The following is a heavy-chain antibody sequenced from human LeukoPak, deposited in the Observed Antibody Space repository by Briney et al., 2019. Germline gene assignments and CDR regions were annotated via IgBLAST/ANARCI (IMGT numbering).Heavy chain of an antibody. V-gene: IGHV1-46*01. CDR1: GYTFTSYY. Sequence: ASVKVSCKASGYTFTSYYMHWVRQAPGQGLEWMGIINPSGGSTSYAQKFQGRVTMTRDTSTSTVYMELSSLRSEDTAVYYCARDPLTVAGSTNWFDPWGQGTLVTVSS. J-gene: IGHJ5*02. D-gene: IGHD6-19*01. CDR2: INPSGGST. CDR3: ARDPLTVAGSTNWFDP.